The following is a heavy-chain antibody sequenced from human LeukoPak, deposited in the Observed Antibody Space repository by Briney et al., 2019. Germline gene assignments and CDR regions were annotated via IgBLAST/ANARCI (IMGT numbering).Heavy chain of an antibody. D-gene: IGHD3-3*01. V-gene: IGHV3-21*01. Sequence: GESLRLSCAASGFTFSSYSMNWVRQAPGKGLEWVSSISSSSSYIYYADSVKGRFTISRDNAKNSLYLQMNSLRAEDTAVYYCARDCCSDFWSGYGDYWGQGTLVTVSS. J-gene: IGHJ4*02. CDR1: GFTFSSYS. CDR2: ISSSSSYI. CDR3: ARDCCSDFWSGYGDY.